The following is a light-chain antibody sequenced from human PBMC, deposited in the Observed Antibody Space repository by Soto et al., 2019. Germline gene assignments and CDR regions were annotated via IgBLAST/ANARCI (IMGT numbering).Light chain of an antibody. V-gene: IGKV1-27*01. CDR2: AAS. CDR1: QGISNY. CDR3: QKNNRAPIT. Sequence: DIQMTQSPSSLSASVGDRVTITCRASQGISNYLAWYQQKPGKVPKVLIYAASTLQSGVPSRFSGSGSGTDFTLTISTLQPDDVATYYCQKNNRAPITFGQGTRLEIK. J-gene: IGKJ5*01.